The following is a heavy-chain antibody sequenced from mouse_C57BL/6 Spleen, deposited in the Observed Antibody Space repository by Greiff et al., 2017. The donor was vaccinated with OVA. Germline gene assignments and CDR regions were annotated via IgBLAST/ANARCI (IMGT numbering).Heavy chain of an antibody. J-gene: IGHJ1*03. V-gene: IGHV1-61*01. D-gene: IGHD1-1*01. Sequence: QVQLQQPGAELVRPGSSVKLSCKASGYTFTSSWMDWVKQRPGQGLEWIGNIYPSDSETHYNQKFKDKATLTVDKSSSTAYMQLSSPTSEDSAVYYCARAVVAPRYFDVWGTGTTVTVSS. CDR2: IYPSDSET. CDR1: GYTFTSSW. CDR3: ARAVVAPRYFDV.